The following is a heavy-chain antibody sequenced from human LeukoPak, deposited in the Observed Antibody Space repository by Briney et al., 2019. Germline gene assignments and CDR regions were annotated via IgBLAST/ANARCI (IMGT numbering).Heavy chain of an antibody. CDR2: IYYSGST. CDR1: GTSINSSDYY. CDR3: AKIQFLEWVHWFDP. D-gene: IGHD3-3*01. Sequence: PSETLSLTCTVSGTSINSSDYYWGWIRQPPGKGLEWIGSIYYSGSTYYNPSLKSRVTISLDTSRNNFSLKLTSVTAADTAVYYCAKIQFLEWVHWFDPWGQGTLVTVSS. J-gene: IGHJ5*02. V-gene: IGHV4-39*07.